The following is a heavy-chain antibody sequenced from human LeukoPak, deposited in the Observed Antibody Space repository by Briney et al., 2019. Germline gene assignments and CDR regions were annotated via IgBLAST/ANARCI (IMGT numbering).Heavy chain of an antibody. Sequence: SETLSLTCTVSGASINNYFWSWVRQPPGKGLEWIGYMYSSGSSTYNPSLKSRVTMSIDPSRNQLSLRVTSVTATDTAVYYCARGGWLKTSYYFDFWGQGSLVTVSS. D-gene: IGHD5-24*01. CDR1: GASINNYF. J-gene: IGHJ4*02. CDR2: MYSSGSS. CDR3: ARGGWLKTSYYFDF. V-gene: IGHV4-59*01.